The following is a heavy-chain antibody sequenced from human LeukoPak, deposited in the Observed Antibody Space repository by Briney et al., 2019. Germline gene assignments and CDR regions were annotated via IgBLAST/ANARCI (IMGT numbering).Heavy chain of an antibody. CDR1: GFTFSRYA. V-gene: IGHV3-30-3*01. J-gene: IGHJ4*02. Sequence: PGTSLRLSCAVSGFTFSRYAMHWFRQAPGKGLEWVAVISYDGSKKADSVKGRFTISRDNSKNTLYLQMTSLRAEDTAVYYCARDSSDYWGQGTLVTVSS. CDR2: ISYDGSKK. CDR3: ARDSSDY.